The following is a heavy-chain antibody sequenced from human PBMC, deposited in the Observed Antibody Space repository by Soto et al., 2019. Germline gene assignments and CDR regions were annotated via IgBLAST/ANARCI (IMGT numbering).Heavy chain of an antibody. CDR3: ARGSNDSSGYYTGWGYYGMDV. V-gene: IGHV4-30-2*01. CDR1: GGSISSGGYS. Sequence: SETLSLTCAVSGGSISSGGYSWSWIRQPPGKGLEWIGYIYHSGSTYYNPSLKSRVTISVDRSKNQFSLKLSSVTAADTAVYYCARGSNDSSGYYTGWGYYGMDVWGQGTTVTVSS. J-gene: IGHJ6*02. CDR2: IYHSGST. D-gene: IGHD3-22*01.